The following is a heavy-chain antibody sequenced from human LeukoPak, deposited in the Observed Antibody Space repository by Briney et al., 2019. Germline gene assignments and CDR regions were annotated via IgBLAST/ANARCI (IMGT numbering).Heavy chain of an antibody. CDR3: AKHYDDYFDY. J-gene: IGHJ4*02. V-gene: IGHV3-23*01. CDR1: GFTFSTYA. CDR2: ISASGST. Sequence: GGSLRLSCAASGFTFSTYAMSWVRQAPGKGLEWVSAISASGSTYYADSLKGRFTISRDNSKNTPILQMNSLRAEDTALYYCAKHYDDYFDYWGQGTLVTVSS. D-gene: IGHD5-12*01.